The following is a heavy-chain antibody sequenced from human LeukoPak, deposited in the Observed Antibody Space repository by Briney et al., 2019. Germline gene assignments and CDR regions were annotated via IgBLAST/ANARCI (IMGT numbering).Heavy chain of an antibody. D-gene: IGHD3-10*01. CDR1: GGSISSSSYY. CDR3: ARPYSTMVRGVTSP. J-gene: IGHJ5*02. Sequence: SETPSLTCTVSGGSISSSSYYWGWIRQPPGKGLEWIGSIYYSGSTYYNPSLKSRVTISVDTSKNQFSLKLSSVTAADTAVYYCARPYSTMVRGVTSPWGQGTLVTVSS. V-gene: IGHV4-39*01. CDR2: IYYSGST.